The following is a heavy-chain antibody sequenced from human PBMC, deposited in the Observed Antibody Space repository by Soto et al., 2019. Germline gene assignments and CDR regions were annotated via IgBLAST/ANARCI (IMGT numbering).Heavy chain of an antibody. Sequence: VQLLESGGDLVQPGGSLRLSCAASGFTFTSYVMNWVRQAPGKGLEWVSGISGSGGTTYYADSVKGRFTISRDNSKSTLYLQMNSLKAEDTGVYYCARSGGSISSNRYLDHWGQATLVTVSS. CDR2: ISGSGGTT. J-gene: IGHJ4*02. CDR3: ARSGGSISSNRYLDH. D-gene: IGHD2-15*01. CDR1: GFTFTSYV. V-gene: IGHV3-23*01.